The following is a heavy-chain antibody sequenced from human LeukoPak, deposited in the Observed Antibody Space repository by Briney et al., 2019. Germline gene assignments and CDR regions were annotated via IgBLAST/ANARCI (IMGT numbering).Heavy chain of an antibody. J-gene: IGHJ5*02. CDR1: GGSISSYY. D-gene: IGHD6-13*01. CDR3: ARSPRYSSYNWFDP. Sequence: PSETLSLTCTVSGGSISSYYWSWIRQPPGKGLEWIGYIYYSGSTNYNPSLKSRVTISVDTSKNQFSLKLSSVTAADTAVYYCARSPRYSSYNWFDPWGQGTLVTVSS. V-gene: IGHV4-59*01. CDR2: IYYSGST.